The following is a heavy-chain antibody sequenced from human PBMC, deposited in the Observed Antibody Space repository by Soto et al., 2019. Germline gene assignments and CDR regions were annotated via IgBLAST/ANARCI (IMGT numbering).Heavy chain of an antibody. V-gene: IGHV1-2*02. D-gene: IGHD6-13*01. CDR2: INPNSGGT. J-gene: IGHJ6*02. CDR1: GYTFTGYY. Sequence: ASVKVSCKASGYTFTGYYMHWVRQAPGQGLEWMGWINPNSGGTNYAQKFQGRVTMTRDTSISTAYMELSRLRSDDTAVYYCAREGPPSGYSSSWYIFYYYYGMDVWGQGTTVTVSS. CDR3: AREGPPSGYSSSWYIFYYYYGMDV.